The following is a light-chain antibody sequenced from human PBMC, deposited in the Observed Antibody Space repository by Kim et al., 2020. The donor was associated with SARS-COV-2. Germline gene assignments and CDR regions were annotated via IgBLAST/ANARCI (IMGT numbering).Light chain of an antibody. V-gene: IGLV3-21*04. J-gene: IGLJ2*01. Sequence: PGKTARITCGGNNIGSKSVHWYQQKPGQAPVLVIYYDSDRPSGIPERFSGSNSGNTATLTISRVEAGDEADYYCQVWDSSSDPHVVFGGGTKLTVL. CDR2: YDS. CDR1: NIGSKS. CDR3: QVWDSSSDPHVV.